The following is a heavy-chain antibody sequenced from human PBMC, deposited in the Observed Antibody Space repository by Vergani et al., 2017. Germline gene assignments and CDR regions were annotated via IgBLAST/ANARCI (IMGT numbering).Heavy chain of an antibody. D-gene: IGHD3-10*01. Sequence: QITLKESGPTLVKPTQTLTLTCTFSGFSLSTSGVGVGWIRQPPGKALEWLALIYWDDDKRYSPSLKSRLTITKDTSKNKVVLTMTNMDPVDTATYYCAHIYGSGSYYSGNWFDPWGQGTLVTVSS. CDR3: AHIYGSGSYYSGNWFDP. CDR2: IYWDDDK. CDR1: GFSLSTSGVG. V-gene: IGHV2-5*02. J-gene: IGHJ5*02.